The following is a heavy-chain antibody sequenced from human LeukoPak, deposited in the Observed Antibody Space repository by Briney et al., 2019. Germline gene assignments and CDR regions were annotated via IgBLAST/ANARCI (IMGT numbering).Heavy chain of an antibody. Sequence: GRSLRLSCAASGFTFDDYAMHWVRQAPGKGLEWVSGISWNSGSIGYADSVKGRFTISRDNAKNSLYLQMNSLRAEDTAVYYCAKGISGSSNWGFDYWGQGTLVTVSS. CDR2: ISWNSGSI. V-gene: IGHV3-9*01. D-gene: IGHD1-26*01. CDR1: GFTFDDYA. J-gene: IGHJ4*02. CDR3: AKGISGSSNWGFDY.